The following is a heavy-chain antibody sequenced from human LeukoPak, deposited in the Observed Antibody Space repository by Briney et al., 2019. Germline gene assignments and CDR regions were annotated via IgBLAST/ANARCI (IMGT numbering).Heavy chain of an antibody. J-gene: IGHJ4*02. V-gene: IGHV4-59*08. D-gene: IGHD1-7*01. CDR1: GGSISSYY. CDR3: ASSEWNYAR. Sequence: SETLPLTCTVSGGSISSYYWSWMRQPPGKGLEWIGYIHYSGNTNYNPSLKSRVTISLGTSRTQFSLKLTSVTAADTAVYYCASSEWNYARWGQGILVTVSS. CDR2: IHYSGNT.